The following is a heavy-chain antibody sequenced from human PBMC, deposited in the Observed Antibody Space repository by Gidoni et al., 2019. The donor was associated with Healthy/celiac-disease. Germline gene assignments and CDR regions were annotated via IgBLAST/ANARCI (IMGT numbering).Heavy chain of an antibody. J-gene: IGHJ3*02. CDR1: GFTFSDYA. V-gene: IGHV3-23*01. CDR3: AKDAFGELLWYGEVRYAFDI. Sequence: EVQLLQSGGGLVQPGGSLRLSCAGSGFTFSDYAMSWVRQAPGKGLGWVSVISNSGDNTYYADSVKGRFTISRDYSRNTLYLQMNSLRAEDTAVYYCAKDAFGELLWYGEVRYAFDIWGQGTMVTVSS. D-gene: IGHD1-26*01. CDR2: ISNSGDNT.